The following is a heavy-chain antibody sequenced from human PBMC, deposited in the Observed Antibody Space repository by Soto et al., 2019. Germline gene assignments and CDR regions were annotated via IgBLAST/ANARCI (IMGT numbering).Heavy chain of an antibody. CDR3: AKLVIGYCSGNTCDDF. D-gene: IGHD2-15*01. V-gene: IGHV3-30*18. CDR2: ISYDSSNK. CDR1: GFTFSYG. J-gene: IGHJ4*02. Sequence: VQLLESGGGLIQPGGSLRLSCAASGFTFSYGIHWLRQAPGKGLEWVAYISYDSSNKLYGDSVKGRFTISRDNSKNTNLQQMDSLLIEDMAVYYCAKLVIGYCSGNTCDDFWGQGTLVAVSS.